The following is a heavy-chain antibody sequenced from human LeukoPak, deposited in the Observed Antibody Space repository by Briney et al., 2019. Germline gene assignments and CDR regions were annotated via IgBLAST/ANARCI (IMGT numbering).Heavy chain of an antibody. Sequence: GGSLRLSCAASGFTFSDYYMSWIRQAPGKGLEWVSYISSRGSTIYYADSVKGRFTISRDNAKNSLYLQMNSLRAEDTAVYYCARDGYSYGINWFDPWGQGTLVTVSS. J-gene: IGHJ5*02. CDR2: ISSRGSTI. D-gene: IGHD5-18*01. CDR3: ARDGYSYGINWFDP. CDR1: GFTFSDYY. V-gene: IGHV3-11*04.